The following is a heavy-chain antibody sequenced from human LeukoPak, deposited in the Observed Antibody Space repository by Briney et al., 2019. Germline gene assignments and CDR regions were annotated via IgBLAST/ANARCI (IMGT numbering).Heavy chain of an antibody. CDR3: VSLGLYGSGSHTPWGYYYYMDV. D-gene: IGHD3-10*01. V-gene: IGHV4-39*07. CDR2: IHYNGST. CDR1: GGSISSSSYY. Sequence: KPSETLSLTCTVSGGSISSSSYYWGWIRQPPGKGLEWIGSIHYNGSTNYNPSLKSRVTISVDTSKNQFSLKLSSVTAADTAVYYCVSLGLYGSGSHTPWGYYYYMDVWGKGTTVTVSS. J-gene: IGHJ6*03.